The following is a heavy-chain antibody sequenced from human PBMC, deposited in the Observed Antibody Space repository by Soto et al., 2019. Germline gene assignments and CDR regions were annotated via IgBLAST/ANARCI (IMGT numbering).Heavy chain of an antibody. CDR1: GFTFSSYD. CDR3: ARGGFGEIDY. J-gene: IGHJ4*02. Sequence: EVQLVGSGGGLVQPGGSLRLSCAASGFTFSSYDMHWVRQATGKGLEWVSTVGTAGDTYYPGSVKGHFTISRENAKTSLYLQMNSLRAGDTAVYYCARGGFGEIDYWGQGTLVTVSS. CDR2: VGTAGDT. D-gene: IGHD3-10*01. V-gene: IGHV3-13*01.